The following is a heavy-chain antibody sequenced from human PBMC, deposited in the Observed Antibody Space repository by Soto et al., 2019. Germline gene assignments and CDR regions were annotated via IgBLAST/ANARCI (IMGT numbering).Heavy chain of an antibody. CDR2: ISGSGGST. V-gene: IGHV3-23*01. CDR3: AKVVAGTEYYYYYYGMDV. D-gene: IGHD6-19*01. Sequence: GGSLRLSCAASGFTFISYAMSWVRQAPGKGLEWVSAISGSGGSTYYADSVKGRFTISRDNSKNTLYLQMNSLRAEDTAVYYCAKVVAGTEYYYYYYGMDVWGQGTTVTVSS. CDR1: GFTFISYA. J-gene: IGHJ6*02.